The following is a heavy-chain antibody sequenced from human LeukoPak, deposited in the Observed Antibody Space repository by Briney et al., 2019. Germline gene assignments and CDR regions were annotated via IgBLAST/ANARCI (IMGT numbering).Heavy chain of an antibody. V-gene: IGHV4-59*01. CDR1: GGSIRSYY. CDR3: AKSDGSGSYFDS. D-gene: IGHD3-10*01. J-gene: IGHJ4*02. Sequence: SETLSLTCTVPGGSIRSYYWSWIRQPPGKGLDWIGNITYSGSSQNNPSLKSRVTMSIDTSKNQFSLMMSSATAADTAVYYCAKSDGSGSYFDSWGQGTLVTVSS. CDR2: ITYSGSS.